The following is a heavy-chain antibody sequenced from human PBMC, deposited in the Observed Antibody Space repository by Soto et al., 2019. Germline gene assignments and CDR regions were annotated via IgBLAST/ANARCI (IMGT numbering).Heavy chain of an antibody. D-gene: IGHD6-6*01. J-gene: IGHJ4*02. CDR3: AREEGIEYSSSPGDY. Sequence: SQTLSLTCVISGDSVSSNSAAWNWIRQSPSRGLEWLGRTYYRSKWYNDYAVSVKSRITINPDTSKNQFSLQLNSVTPEDTAVYYCAREEGIEYSSSPGDYWRQGTLVTVSS. CDR1: GDSVSSNSAA. V-gene: IGHV6-1*01. CDR2: TYYRSKWYN.